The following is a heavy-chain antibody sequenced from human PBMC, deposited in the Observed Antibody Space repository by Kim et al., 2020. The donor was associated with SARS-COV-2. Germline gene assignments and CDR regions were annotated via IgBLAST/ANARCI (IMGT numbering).Heavy chain of an antibody. CDR1: GGSFSGYY. V-gene: IGHV4-34*01. CDR3: ARTTMVRGVIIMILDY. D-gene: IGHD3-10*01. Sequence: SETLSLTCAVYGGSFSGYYWSWIRQPPGKGLEWIGEINHSGSTNYNPSLKSRVTISVDTSKNQFSLKLSSVTAADTAVYYCARTTMVRGVIIMILDYWGQGTLVTVSS. CDR2: INHSGST. J-gene: IGHJ4*02.